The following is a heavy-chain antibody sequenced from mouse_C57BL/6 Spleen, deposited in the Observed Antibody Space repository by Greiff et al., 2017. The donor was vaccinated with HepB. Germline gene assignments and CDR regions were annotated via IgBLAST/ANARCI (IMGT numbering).Heavy chain of an antibody. J-gene: IGHJ4*01. CDR2: ISSGSSTI. V-gene: IGHV5-17*01. CDR3: ARSYYGRYYYAMDY. Sequence: EVHLVESGGGLVKPGGSLKLSCAASGFTFSDYGMHWVRQAPEKGLEWVAYISSGSSTIYYADTVKGRFTNSRDNAKNTLFLQMTSLRSEDTAMYYCARSYYGRYYYAMDYWGQGTSVTVSS. D-gene: IGHD2-1*01. CDR1: GFTFSDYG.